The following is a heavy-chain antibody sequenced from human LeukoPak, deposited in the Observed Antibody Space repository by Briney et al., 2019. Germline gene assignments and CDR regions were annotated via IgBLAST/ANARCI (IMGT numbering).Heavy chain of an antibody. D-gene: IGHD4-23*01. CDR1: GYTFTVYY. J-gene: IGHJ4*02. CDR2: INPNSGGT. CDR3: ARDFANYGGKADY. Sequence: ASVKVSCKASGYTFTVYYMRWVRQAPGQGLEWMGWINPNSGGTNYAQKFQGRVTMTRDTSISTAYMELSRLRSDDTAVYYCARDFANYGGKADYWGQGTLVTVSS. V-gene: IGHV1-2*02.